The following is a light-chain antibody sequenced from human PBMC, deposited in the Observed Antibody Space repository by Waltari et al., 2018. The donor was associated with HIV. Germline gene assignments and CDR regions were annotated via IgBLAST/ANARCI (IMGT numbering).Light chain of an antibody. CDR1: ENIWTF. CDR3: LQTFISPLT. J-gene: IGKJ3*01. Sequence: DIQMTQSPSSLSASAGDTVAITCRPSENIWTFLVWYRQKPGKTPELLIYAASKVGDGVPSRFSGRGSGTHFSLTISGLQPDDAATYYCLQTFISPLTFGPGTKVDVK. CDR2: AAS. V-gene: IGKV1-39*01.